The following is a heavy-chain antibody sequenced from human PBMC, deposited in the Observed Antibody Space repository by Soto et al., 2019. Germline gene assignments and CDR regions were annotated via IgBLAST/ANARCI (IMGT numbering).Heavy chain of an antibody. CDR2: IYYSGST. J-gene: IGHJ6*03. CDR1: GGSSFRCCRY. Sequence: LLTMSLARSVAGGSSFRCCRYRSWISKPPGKGLEWIGSIYYSGSTYYNPSLKSRVTISVDTSKNQFSLKLSSVTAADTAVYYCARHVSCSSTSCYALYYYYYYMDVWGKGTTVTVSS. CDR3: ARHVSCSSTSCYALYYYYYYMDV. V-gene: IGHV4-39*01. D-gene: IGHD2-2*01.